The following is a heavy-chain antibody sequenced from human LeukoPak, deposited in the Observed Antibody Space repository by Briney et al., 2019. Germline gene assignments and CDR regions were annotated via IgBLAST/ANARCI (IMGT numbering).Heavy chain of an antibody. CDR1: GFTFSSYE. Sequence: GGSLRLSCAASGFTFSSYEMSWVRQAPGKGLEWVSYISSSGSAIYYADSVKGRFTISRDNAKNSLYLQMNSLRAEDTAVYYCARGAFWSGYNSDYWGQGTLVTVSS. CDR3: ARGAFWSGYNSDY. V-gene: IGHV3-48*03. J-gene: IGHJ4*02. CDR2: ISSSGSAI. D-gene: IGHD3-3*01.